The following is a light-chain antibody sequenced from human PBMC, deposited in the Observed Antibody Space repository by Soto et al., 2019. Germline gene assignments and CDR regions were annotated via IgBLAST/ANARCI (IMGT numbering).Light chain of an antibody. CDR2: AAS. V-gene: IGKV1-39*01. J-gene: IGKJ5*01. Sequence: DIQMTQSPSSLSASVGDRVTITCRASRGINIYLNWYQQKPGKAPKLVIYAASNLQSGVPSRFSGDGVGTHFTLTISSLQPEDFATYHCQQSHTSPHTFGQGTRLEMK. CDR3: QQSHTSPHT. CDR1: RGINIY.